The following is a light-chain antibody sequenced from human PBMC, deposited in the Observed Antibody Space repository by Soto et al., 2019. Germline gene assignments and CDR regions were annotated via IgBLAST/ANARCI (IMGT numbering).Light chain of an antibody. V-gene: IGLV2-11*01. CDR1: SSDVGGSNY. CDR3: CSYAGSYTLA. CDR2: DVS. J-gene: IGLJ2*01. Sequence: QSALTQPRSVSGSPGQSVTISCTGTSSDVGGSNYVSWYQQHPGKAPKLMIYDVSKRPSGVPDRFSGSKSGNTASLTISGLQAEDEADYYCCSYAGSYTLAFGGGTKLTVL.